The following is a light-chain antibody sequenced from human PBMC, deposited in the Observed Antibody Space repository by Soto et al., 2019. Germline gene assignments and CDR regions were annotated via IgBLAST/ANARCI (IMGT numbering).Light chain of an antibody. Sequence: DLQMTQSPSTLSASVGDRVTITCRASQSISYWLAWYQQKPGKAPKLLINDASGLESGVPTRFSGSGSGTEFTLTISNLQPDDFATYYCQQYNSYSPTFGQGTKVEIK. CDR1: QSISYW. CDR2: DAS. J-gene: IGKJ1*01. V-gene: IGKV1-5*01. CDR3: QQYNSYSPT.